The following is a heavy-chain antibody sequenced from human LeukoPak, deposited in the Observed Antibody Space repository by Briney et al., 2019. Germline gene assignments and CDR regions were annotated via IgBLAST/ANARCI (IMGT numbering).Heavy chain of an antibody. CDR3: AGKIPHEDY. Sequence: ASVKVSCKASGYTFTSYGIRWVRQAPGQGLEWMGWISAYNGNTNYAQKSQDRVTMTTDTSTSTAYMELRSLRSDDTAMYYCAGKIPHEDYWGQGTLVTVSS. CDR2: ISAYNGNT. V-gene: IGHV1-18*01. CDR1: GYTFTSYG. J-gene: IGHJ4*02.